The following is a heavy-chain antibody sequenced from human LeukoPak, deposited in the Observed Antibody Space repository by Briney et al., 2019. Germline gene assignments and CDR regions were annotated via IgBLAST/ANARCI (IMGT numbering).Heavy chain of an antibody. V-gene: IGHV1-69*05. D-gene: IGHD2-2*01. J-gene: IGHJ6*03. Sequence: SVKVSCKASGGTFSSYAISWVRQAPGQGLEWMGGIIPIFGTANYAQKFQGRVTITTDESTSTAYMELSSLRSEDTAVYYCARGPASDIVVVPAHMDVWGKGTTVTVSS. CDR3: ARGPASDIVVVPAHMDV. CDR1: GGTFSSYA. CDR2: IIPIFGTA.